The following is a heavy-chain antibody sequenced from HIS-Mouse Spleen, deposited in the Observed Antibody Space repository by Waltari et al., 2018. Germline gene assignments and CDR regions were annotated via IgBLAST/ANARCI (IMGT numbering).Heavy chain of an antibody. Sequence: QLQLQESGPGLVKPSETLSLTCTVSGGSISSSSYSWGWTRQPPGKGLEWIGSVYYSGSTYYNPSLKSRVTISVDTSKNQFSLKLSSVTAADTAVYYCARDGYSGYGHDAFDIWGQGTMVTVSS. CDR3: ARDGYSGYGHDAFDI. CDR2: VYYSGST. V-gene: IGHV4-39*07. D-gene: IGHD5-12*01. CDR1: GGSISSSSYS. J-gene: IGHJ3*02.